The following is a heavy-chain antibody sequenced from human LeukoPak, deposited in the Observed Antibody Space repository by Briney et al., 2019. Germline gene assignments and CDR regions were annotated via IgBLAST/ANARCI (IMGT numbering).Heavy chain of an antibody. Sequence: SGPTLVNPTQTLTLTCTFSGFSLSTSGVGVGWIHQPPGKALEWLALIYWDDDKGYSPSLKSRLTITKDSSKNQVVLTMTNMDPVDTATYYCARYTTTTGCFDYWGQGTLVTVAS. CDR3: ARYTTTTGCFDY. D-gene: IGHD4-17*01. CDR2: IYWDDDK. CDR1: GFSLSTSGVG. V-gene: IGHV2-5*02. J-gene: IGHJ4*02.